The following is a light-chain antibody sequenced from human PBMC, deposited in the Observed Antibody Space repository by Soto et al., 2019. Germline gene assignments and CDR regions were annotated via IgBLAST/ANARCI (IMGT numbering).Light chain of an antibody. V-gene: IGLV2-11*01. CDR1: NSDVGGYNY. Sequence: QSALTQPRSVSGSPGQSVTISCTGTNSDVGGYNYVSWYQQHPGKAPKLMIYDISKRPSGAPDRFSGLKSGTTASLTISGLQAEDEADYSCCSHAGTYIYVFGTGTKVTVL. J-gene: IGLJ1*01. CDR3: CSHAGTYIYV. CDR2: DIS.